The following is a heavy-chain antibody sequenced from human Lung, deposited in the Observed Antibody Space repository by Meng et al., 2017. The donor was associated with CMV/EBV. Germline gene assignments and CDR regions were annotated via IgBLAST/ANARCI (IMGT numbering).Heavy chain of an antibody. J-gene: IGHJ6*02. V-gene: IGHV1-69*10. CDR3: AGDYCSSTSCNRGITGTTPSSAYYNGMHV. CDR2: IIPNLGIA. D-gene: IGHD2-2*01. CDR1: GGTFSSYA. Sequence: SVXVSXXASGGTFSSYAISWVRQAPGQGLEWMGGIIPNLGIANYAQKFQGRVTITADKSTSTAYMELSSLRSEDTAVYYCAGDYCSSTSCNRGITGTTPSSAYYNGMHVWAKGXRSPFP.